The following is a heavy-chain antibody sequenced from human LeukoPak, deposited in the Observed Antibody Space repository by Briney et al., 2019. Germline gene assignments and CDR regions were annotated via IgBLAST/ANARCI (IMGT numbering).Heavy chain of an antibody. V-gene: IGHV1-46*01. CDR3: ARTVATGRFDY. D-gene: IGHD6-13*01. CDR1: GYTYTSYY. CDR2: INPSGGST. Sequence: ASVKVSCKASGYTYTSYYMHWVRQAPGQGLEWMGIINPSGGSTSYAQKFQGRVTMTRDTSTSTVYMELSSLRSVDTAVYYCARTVATGRFDYWGQGTLVTVSS. J-gene: IGHJ4*02.